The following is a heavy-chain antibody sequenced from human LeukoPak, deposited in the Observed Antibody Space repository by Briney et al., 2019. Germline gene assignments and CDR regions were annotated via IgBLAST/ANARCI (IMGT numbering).Heavy chain of an antibody. CDR2: IIPIFGIA. CDR3: ARRDYGGSNDY. V-gene: IGHV1-69*04. D-gene: IGHD4-23*01. CDR1: GGTFSSYA. Sequence: SVKVSCKASGGTFSSYAISWVRQAPGQGLEWMGRIIPIFGIANYAQKFQGRVTTTADKSTSTAYMELSSLRSEDTAVYYCARRDYGGSNDYWGQGTLVTVSS. J-gene: IGHJ4*02.